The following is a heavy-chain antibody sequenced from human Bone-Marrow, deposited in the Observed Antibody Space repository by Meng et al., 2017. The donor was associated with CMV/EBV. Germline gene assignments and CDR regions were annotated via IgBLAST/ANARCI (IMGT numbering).Heavy chain of an antibody. CDR1: GFIVSSKC. D-gene: IGHD3-22*01. CDR3: AREYYDSSGYHPLDY. CDR2: IYDDGET. V-gene: IGHV3-66*01. J-gene: IGHJ4*02. Sequence: GESLKISCAASGFIVSSKCMTWVRQAPGRGLEWVSTIYDDGETYYADSVKGRFTISRDNAKNSLYLQMNSLRAEDTAVYYCAREYYDSSGYHPLDYWGQGTLVTVSS.